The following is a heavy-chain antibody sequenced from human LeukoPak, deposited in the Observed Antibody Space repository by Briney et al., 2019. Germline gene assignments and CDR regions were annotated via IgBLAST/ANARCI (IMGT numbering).Heavy chain of an antibody. CDR3: ATTGYSSGWDQNWFDP. J-gene: IGHJ5*02. CDR1: GYTFTSYG. V-gene: IGHV1-18*01. D-gene: IGHD6-19*01. CDR2: ISAYNGNT. Sequence: ASVKVSCKASGYTFTSYGISWVRQAPGQGLEWMGGISAYNGNTNYAQKLQGRVTMTTDTSTSTAYMELRSLRSDDTAVYYCATTGYSSGWDQNWFDPWGQGTLVTVSS.